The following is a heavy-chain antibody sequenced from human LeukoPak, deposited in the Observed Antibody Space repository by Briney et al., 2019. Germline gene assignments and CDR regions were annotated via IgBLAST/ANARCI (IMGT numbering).Heavy chain of an antibody. CDR1: GYTFTSYD. CDR2: MNPNSGDA. CDR3: ARGPRYCSGGSCYSGTLRG. J-gene: IGHJ4*02. Sequence: GASVKVSCKASGYTFTSYDINWVRQATGQGLEWMGWMNPNSGDAGYAQKFQSRVTMTRNTSINTAYTELSSLRSEDTAVYYCARGPRYCSGGSCYSGTLRGWGQGTLVTVSS. D-gene: IGHD2-15*01. V-gene: IGHV1-8*01.